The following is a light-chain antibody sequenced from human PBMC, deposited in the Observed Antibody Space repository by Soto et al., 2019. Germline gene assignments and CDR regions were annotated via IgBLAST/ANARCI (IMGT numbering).Light chain of an antibody. CDR1: QSISSF. V-gene: IGKV1-39*01. Sequence: DLPMTQSPSSLSASVGDRITITCRASQSISSFLNWYQQKPGKAPKLLIHSASTLQSGVPSRFSGSGSGTDFTLTINSLQPEDFATYYCQQSYSSPPITFGQGTRLEIK. CDR3: QQSYSSPPIT. J-gene: IGKJ5*01. CDR2: SAS.